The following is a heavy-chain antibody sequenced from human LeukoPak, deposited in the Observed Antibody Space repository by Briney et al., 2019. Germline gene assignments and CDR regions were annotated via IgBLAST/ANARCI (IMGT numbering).Heavy chain of an antibody. Sequence: GASVKVSCKASGYTFTSYDINWVRQATGQGLEWMGWMNPNSGNTGYAQKFQGRGTITRNTSISTAYMELSSLRSEDTAVYYCARGLRGPRYDFWSGYYPNYYYYYMDVWGKGTTVTVSS. J-gene: IGHJ6*03. CDR1: GYTFTSYD. D-gene: IGHD3-3*01. V-gene: IGHV1-8*03. CDR3: ARGLRGPRYDFWSGYYPNYYYYYMDV. CDR2: MNPNSGNT.